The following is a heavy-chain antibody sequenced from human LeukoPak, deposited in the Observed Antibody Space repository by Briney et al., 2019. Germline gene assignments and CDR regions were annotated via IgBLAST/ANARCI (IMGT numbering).Heavy chain of an antibody. CDR1: GFTFSSYG. CDR3: ARVEATYYGMDV. D-gene: IGHD1-26*01. Sequence: PGGSLRLSCAASGFTFSSYGMHWVRQAPGKGLEWVAVIWYDGSNKYYADSVKGRFTISRDNSKNTLYLQMNSLRAEDTAVYYCARVEATYYGMDVWGQGTTVTVSS. J-gene: IGHJ6*02. CDR2: IWYDGSNK. V-gene: IGHV3-33*01.